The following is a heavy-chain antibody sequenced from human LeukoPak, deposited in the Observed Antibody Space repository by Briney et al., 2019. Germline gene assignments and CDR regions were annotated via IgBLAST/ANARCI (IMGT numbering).Heavy chain of an antibody. J-gene: IGHJ4*02. D-gene: IGHD1-14*01. CDR3: ARRRKSNDS. Sequence: SETLSLTCAGYGGSFSDYFCIWIRQPPGKGLEWIGEIRPDGSTTYNPSLKSRVSISLDTSRTHSSLRLRSVAAADTAVYYCARRRKSNDSWGQGSLVTVSS. CDR1: GGSFSDYF. CDR2: IRPDGST. V-gene: IGHV4-34*01.